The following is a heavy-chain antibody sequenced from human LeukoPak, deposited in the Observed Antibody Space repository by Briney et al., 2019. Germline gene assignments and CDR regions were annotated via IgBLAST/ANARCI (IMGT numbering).Heavy chain of an antibody. CDR1: GFTFANYN. CDR2: ISSTSSTI. V-gene: IGHV3-48*01. J-gene: IGHJ6*02. Sequence: GGSLRLSCAASGFTFANYNFNWVRQAPGKGLEWASYISSTSSTIYYADSMKGRFTISRDNAKNSLYLQMNSLRAEDTAVYYCARDPPHGMDVWGQGTTVTVSS. CDR3: ARDPPHGMDV.